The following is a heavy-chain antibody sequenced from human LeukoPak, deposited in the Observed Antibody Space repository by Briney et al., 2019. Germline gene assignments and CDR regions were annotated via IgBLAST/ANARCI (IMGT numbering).Heavy chain of an antibody. J-gene: IGHJ6*04. V-gene: IGHV3-30*02. CDR2: IRSDGSNK. Sequence: GGSLRLSCAASGFTFSSYSMNWVRQAPGKGLEWMAFIRSDGSNKYYADSVKGRFTISRDNAKNSLYLQMNSLRAEDTAVYYCAELGITMIGGVWGKGTTVTISS. CDR3: AELGITMIGGV. CDR1: GFTFSSYS. D-gene: IGHD3-10*02.